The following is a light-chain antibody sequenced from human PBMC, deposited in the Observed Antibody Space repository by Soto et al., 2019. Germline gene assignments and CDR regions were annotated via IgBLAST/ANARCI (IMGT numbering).Light chain of an antibody. CDR3: QSYDSSLSGVV. J-gene: IGLJ2*01. V-gene: IGLV1-40*01. Sequence: QAVVTQPPSVSGAPGQRVTISCTGSSSNIGAGYDVHWYQQLPGTAPKLLIYGNSNRPSGVPDRFSGSKSGTSASLAITGLXXXXXXDYYCQSYDSSLSGVVFGGGTKL. CDR2: GNS. CDR1: SSNIGAGYD.